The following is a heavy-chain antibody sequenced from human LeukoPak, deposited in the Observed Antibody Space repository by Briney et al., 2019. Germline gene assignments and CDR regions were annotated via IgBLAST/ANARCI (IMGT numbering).Heavy chain of an antibody. J-gene: IGHJ5*02. Sequence: SETLSLTCSVSGGSISSYYWSWIRQPPGKGLEWIGYIYYSGSTNYNPSLKSRVTISVDTSKNQFSLKLSSVTAADTAVYYCARGGSGYANTWFDPWGQGTLVTVSS. D-gene: IGHD5-12*01. CDR1: GGSISSYY. CDR2: IYYSGST. CDR3: ARGGSGYANTWFDP. V-gene: IGHV4-59*01.